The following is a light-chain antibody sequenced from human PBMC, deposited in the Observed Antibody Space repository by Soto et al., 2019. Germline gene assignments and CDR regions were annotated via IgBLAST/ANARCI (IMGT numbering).Light chain of an antibody. J-gene: IGKJ1*01. V-gene: IGKV1-5*01. CDR3: QQYKTYWT. CDR1: QSINNW. Sequence: DIQMTQSPSTLSAFVGDRVTITCRASQSINNWLAWYQQKPGKAPKLLIYDASSLESGVPSRFSGSGSGTEFTLSISSLQPDDCATYYCQQYKTYWTFGQGTRVDIK. CDR2: DAS.